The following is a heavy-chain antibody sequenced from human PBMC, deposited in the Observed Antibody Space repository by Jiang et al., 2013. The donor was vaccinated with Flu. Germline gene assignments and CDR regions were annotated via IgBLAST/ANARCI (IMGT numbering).Heavy chain of an antibody. CDR1: GDSISSYY. CDR3: ARTKAGYSYDY. CDR2: IYYSGST. V-gene: IGHV4-59*01. D-gene: IGHD5-18*01. Sequence: GPGLVKPSETLSLTCTVSGDSISSYYWSWIRLPPGKGLEWIGYIYYSGSTNYNPSLKSRVTISVDTSKNQFSLDLSSVTAADTAVYYCARTKAGYSYDYWGQGTLVTVSS. J-gene: IGHJ4*02.